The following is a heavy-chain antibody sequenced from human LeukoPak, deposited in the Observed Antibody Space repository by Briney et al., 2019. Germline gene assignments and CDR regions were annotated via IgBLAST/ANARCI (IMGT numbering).Heavy chain of an antibody. V-gene: IGHV5-51*01. Sequence: GESLQISCKGSGYSFTSYWIGWVRQMPGKGLEWMGIIYPGDSDTRYSPSFQGQVTISADKSISTAYLQWSSLKASDTAMYYCARHHTYCSGGSCYLAPHFDYWGQGTLVTVSS. D-gene: IGHD2-15*01. CDR2: IYPGDSDT. CDR3: ARHHTYCSGGSCYLAPHFDY. J-gene: IGHJ4*02. CDR1: GYSFTSYW.